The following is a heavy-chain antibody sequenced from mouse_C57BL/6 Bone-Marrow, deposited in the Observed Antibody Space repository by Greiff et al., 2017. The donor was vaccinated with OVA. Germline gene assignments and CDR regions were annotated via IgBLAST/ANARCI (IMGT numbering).Heavy chain of an antibody. J-gene: IGHJ1*03. CDR2: IYPGSGST. CDR1: GYTFTSYW. Sequence: QLQQPGAELVKPGASVKMSCKASGYTFTSYWITWVKQRPGQGLEWIGDIYPGSGSTNYNEKFKSKATLTVDTSSSTAYMQLSSLTSEDSAVEYCARGGYYGSSHWYFDVWGTGTTVTVSS. D-gene: IGHD1-1*01. CDR3: ARGGYYGSSHWYFDV. V-gene: IGHV1-55*01.